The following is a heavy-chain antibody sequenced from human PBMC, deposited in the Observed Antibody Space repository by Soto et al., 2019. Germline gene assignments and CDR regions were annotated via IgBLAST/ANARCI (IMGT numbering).Heavy chain of an antibody. CDR2: IIPILGIA. CDR1: GGTFSSYT. D-gene: IGHD2-21*01. Sequence: SVKVSCKASGGTFSSYTISWVRQAPGQGLEWMGRIIPILGIANYADSVKGRFTISRDNSKRTLNLQMSSLRHEDTAVYYCVKDRGVLVVIVKGLYFDHWGQGTLVTVSS. J-gene: IGHJ4*02. V-gene: IGHV1-69*04. CDR3: VKDRGVLVVIVKGLYFDH.